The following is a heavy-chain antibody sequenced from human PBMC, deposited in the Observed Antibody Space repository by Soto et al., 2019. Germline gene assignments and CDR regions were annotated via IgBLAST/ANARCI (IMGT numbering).Heavy chain of an antibody. V-gene: IGHV1-8*01. CDR2: MNPNSGNT. CDR1: GYTFTSYD. D-gene: IGHD2-15*01. CDR3: ARGYCSGGSCYSSRNYGMDV. Sequence: PSVKVSCKASGYTFTSYDINWVRQATGQGLEWMGWMNPNSGNTGYAQKFQGRVTMTRNTSISTAYMELSSLRSEDTAVYYCARGYCSGGSCYSSRNYGMDVWGQGTTVTVSS. J-gene: IGHJ6*02.